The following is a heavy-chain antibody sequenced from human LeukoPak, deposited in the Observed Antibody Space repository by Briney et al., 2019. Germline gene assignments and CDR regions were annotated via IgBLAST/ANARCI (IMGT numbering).Heavy chain of an antibody. CDR1: GFTFSSYA. J-gene: IGHJ5*02. CDR2: ISGSGGST. CDR3: ARAVWFGDYRWFDG. D-gene: IGHD3-10*01. Sequence: PGGSLRLSCAASGFTFSSYAMSWVRQAPGKGLEWVSAISGSGGSTYYAESVKGRFTISRDNSKNTLYLQLNSLRSDDTAVYFCARAVWFGDYRWFDGWGQGTLVTVS. V-gene: IGHV3-23*01.